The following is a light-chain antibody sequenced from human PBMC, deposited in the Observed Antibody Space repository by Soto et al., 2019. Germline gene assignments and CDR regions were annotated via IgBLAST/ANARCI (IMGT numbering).Light chain of an antibody. J-gene: IGKJ1*01. V-gene: IGKV3-15*01. CDR1: QSVSNN. CDR3: QQYNNRWT. CDR2: GAS. Sequence: EIMMTQSPATLSVSPGERATLSCRASQSVSNNLAWYQKKPGQAPRLLIYGASTRATGIPARFSGSGSGTEFTLTISSLQSEDFALYYCQQYNNRWTFGQGTMVEIK.